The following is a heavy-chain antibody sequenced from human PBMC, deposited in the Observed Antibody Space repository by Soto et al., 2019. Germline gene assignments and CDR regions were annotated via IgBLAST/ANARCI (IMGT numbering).Heavy chain of an antibody. CDR3: ARGYCSSTRCPYAMDV. D-gene: IGHD2-2*01. CDR2: IYSGDST. CDR1: GFTVSSNY. V-gene: IGHV3-53*01. J-gene: IGHJ6*02. Sequence: GGSLRLSCAASGFTVSSNYMTWVRQAPGKGLEWVSVIYSGDSTNYADSVKGRFTISRDNSKNTSYLQMNSLRVEDTAVYYCARGYCSSTRCPYAMDVWGRGTTVTVSS.